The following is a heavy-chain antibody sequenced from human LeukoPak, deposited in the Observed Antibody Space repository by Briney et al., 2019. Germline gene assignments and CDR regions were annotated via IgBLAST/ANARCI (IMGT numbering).Heavy chain of an antibody. CDR1: GFTFSSYS. J-gene: IGHJ5*02. CDR3: ARSRLRCSGGSCYGNWFAP. CDR2: ISSSSSYI. D-gene: IGHD2-15*01. Sequence: GGSLRLSCAASGFTFSSYSMNGVRQAPGKGLEWVSSISSSSSYIYYADSVRGRFTISRDNAKNSLYLQMNGLRAEDTAVYYCARSRLRCSGGSCYGNWFAPWGQGTLVTVSS. V-gene: IGHV3-21*01.